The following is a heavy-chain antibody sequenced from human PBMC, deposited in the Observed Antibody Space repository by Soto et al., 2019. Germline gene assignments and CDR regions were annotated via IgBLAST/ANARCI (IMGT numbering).Heavy chain of an antibody. CDR3: ARERSRFLEWLNQNWSVP. CDR1: GYTFTGYY. V-gene: IGHV1-2*02. Sequence: GASVKVSCKASGYTFTGYYMHWVRQAPGQGLEWMGWINPNSGGTNYAQKFQGRVTMTRDTSISTAYMELSRLRSDDTAVYYCARERSRFLEWLNQNWSVPCGPGTLLTVSS. J-gene: IGHJ5*02. CDR2: INPNSGGT. D-gene: IGHD3-3*01.